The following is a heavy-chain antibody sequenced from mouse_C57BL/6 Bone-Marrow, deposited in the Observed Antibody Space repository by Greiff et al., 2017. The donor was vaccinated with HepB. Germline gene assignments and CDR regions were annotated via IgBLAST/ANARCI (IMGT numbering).Heavy chain of an antibody. CDR3: ARSGWLLAMDY. J-gene: IGHJ4*01. Sequence: QVQLQQSGAELVKPGASVKISCKASGYAFSSYWMNWVKQRPGKGLEWIGQIYPGDGDTNYNGKFKGKATLTADKSSSTAYMQLSSLTSEDSAVYFCARSGWLLAMDYWGQGTSVTVSS. D-gene: IGHD2-3*01. V-gene: IGHV1-80*01. CDR2: IYPGDGDT. CDR1: GYAFSSYW.